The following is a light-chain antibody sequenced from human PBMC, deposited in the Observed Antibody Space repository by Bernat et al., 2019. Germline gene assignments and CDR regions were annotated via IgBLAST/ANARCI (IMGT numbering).Light chain of an antibody. CDR1: SSDIGGYNF. Sequence: QSALTQPASVSGSPGQSITISCTGTSSDIGGYNFVSWYQQHPGKPPKLMISDVSHRPSGVSNRFSASNSGNTASLTISGLQAEDEADYYCCSYTSWSSPYVFGTGTKVTVL. V-gene: IGLV2-14*03. CDR2: DVS. J-gene: IGLJ1*01. CDR3: CSYTSWSSPYV.